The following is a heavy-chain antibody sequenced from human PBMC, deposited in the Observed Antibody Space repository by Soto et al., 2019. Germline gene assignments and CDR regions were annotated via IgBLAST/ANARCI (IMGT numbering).Heavy chain of an antibody. CDR2: VYESGNA. Sequence: SETLSLTCSVSGGSIRTLDYSWNCIRQPPGKAPEWIGYVYESGNAYHEPSLKSRVTISIDVAKNQFSLKMSSITAADAGVFYCSARPHDYGGLDLWGQGTTVTVSS. CDR3: SARPHDYGGLDL. V-gene: IGHV4-30-2*02. D-gene: IGHD3-16*01. CDR1: GGSIRTLDYS. J-gene: IGHJ5*02.